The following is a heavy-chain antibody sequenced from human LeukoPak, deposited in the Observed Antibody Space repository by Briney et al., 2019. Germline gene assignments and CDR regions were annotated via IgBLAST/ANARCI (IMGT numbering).Heavy chain of an antibody. D-gene: IGHD3-10*01. J-gene: IGHJ5*02. CDR1: GESMIGHY. CDR2: IHHSGGT. Sequence: SETLSLTGAVYGESMIGHYWTWIRQPPGKRLEWIGEIHHSGGTNSNPSLKNRVTMSIDMSKNQFSLKLNSMTAADTAVYFCARATASGSGRAYDRWAQGNLVPVSS. V-gene: IGHV4-34*01. CDR3: ARATASGSGRAYDR.